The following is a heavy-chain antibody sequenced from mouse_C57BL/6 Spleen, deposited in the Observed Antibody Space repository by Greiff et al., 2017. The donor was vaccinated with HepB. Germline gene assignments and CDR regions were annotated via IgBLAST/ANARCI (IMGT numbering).Heavy chain of an antibody. D-gene: IGHD1-1*01. CDR3: AMTYYYGSFAWFAY. CDR2: ISSGSSTI. CDR1: GFTFSDYG. V-gene: IGHV5-17*01. J-gene: IGHJ3*01. Sequence: EVKLMESGGGLVKPGGSLKLSCAASGFTFSDYGMHWVRQAPEKGLEWVAYISSGSSTIYYADTVKGRFTISRDNAKNTLFLQMTSLGSEDTAMYYCAMTYYYGSFAWFAYWGQGTLVTVSA.